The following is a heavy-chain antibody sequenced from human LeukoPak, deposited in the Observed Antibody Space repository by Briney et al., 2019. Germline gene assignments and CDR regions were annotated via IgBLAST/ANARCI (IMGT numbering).Heavy chain of an antibody. CDR2: IYYSGST. V-gene: IGHV4-59*01. D-gene: IGHD3-10*01. CDR3: ARERVRGVIMLNWFDP. J-gene: IGHJ5*02. CDR1: GGSISSYY. Sequence: PSETLSLTCTVSGGSISSYYWSWIRQPPGKGREWIGDIYYSGSTNYNPSLKSRVTISVDTSKNQFSLKLSSVTAADTAVYYCARERVRGVIMLNWFDPWGQGTLVTVSS.